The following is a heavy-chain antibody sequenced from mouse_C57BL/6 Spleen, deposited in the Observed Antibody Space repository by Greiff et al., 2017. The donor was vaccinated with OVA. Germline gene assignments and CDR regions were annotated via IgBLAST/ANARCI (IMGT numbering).Heavy chain of an antibody. Sequence: EVKLVESGPELVKPGASVKISCKASGYSFTDYNMNWVKQSNGKSLEWIGVINPNYGTTSYNQKFKGKATLTVDQSSSTAYMQLNSLTSEDSAVYYCARSSYYGSSYVHYFDYWGQGTTLTVSS. CDR3: ARSSYYGSSYVHYFDY. CDR1: GYSFTDYN. CDR2: INPNYGTT. D-gene: IGHD1-1*01. J-gene: IGHJ2*01. V-gene: IGHV1-39*01.